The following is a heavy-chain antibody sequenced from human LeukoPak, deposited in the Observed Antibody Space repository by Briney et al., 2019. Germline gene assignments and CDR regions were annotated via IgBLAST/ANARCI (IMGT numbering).Heavy chain of an antibody. D-gene: IGHD3-22*01. V-gene: IGHV1-2*02. Sequence: ASVKVSCKASGYTFTGYYMHWVRQAPGQGLEWMGWINPNSGGTNYAQKFQGRVTMTRDTSISTAYMELSRLGSDDTAVYYCARAPDYYDSSGYYWGSYYYMDVWGKGTTVTVSS. CDR2: INPNSGGT. CDR3: ARAPDYYDSSGYYWGSYYYMDV. J-gene: IGHJ6*03. CDR1: GYTFTGYY.